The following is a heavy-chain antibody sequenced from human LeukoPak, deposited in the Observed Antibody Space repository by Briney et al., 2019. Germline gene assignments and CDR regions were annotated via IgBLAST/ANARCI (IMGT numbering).Heavy chain of an antibody. J-gene: IGHJ3*02. CDR1: CGSISSYY. V-gene: IGHV4-59*01. CDR2: IYYSGST. CDR3: ARGWYSYSDHDAFDI. D-gene: IGHD6-13*01. Sequence: SETLSLTCTVSCGSISSYYWSWIRQPPGKGLEWIAYIYYSGSTNYNPSLKSRVTISVDTSKNQFSLKLNSVTAADTAIYYCARGWYSYSDHDAFDIWGQGTMVTVSS.